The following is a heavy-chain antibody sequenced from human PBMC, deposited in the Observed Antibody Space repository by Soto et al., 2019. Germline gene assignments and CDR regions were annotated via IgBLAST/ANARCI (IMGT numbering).Heavy chain of an antibody. D-gene: IGHD3-16*01. V-gene: IGHV3-30*18. CDR2: ISYDGNKK. Sequence: PVGSLRLSCVASGFAFSSYGMHWVRQAPGKGLEWVAVISYDGNKKYYADSVKGRFTVSRDNSKNTVFLQMSSLRAEDTAVYYCAKGLEVGVLHYGMHVWGQGTTVTVSS. CDR3: AKGLEVGVLHYGMHV. CDR1: GFAFSSYG. J-gene: IGHJ6*02.